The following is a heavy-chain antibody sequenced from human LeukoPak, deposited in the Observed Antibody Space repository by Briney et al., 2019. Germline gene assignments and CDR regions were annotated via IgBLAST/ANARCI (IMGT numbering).Heavy chain of an antibody. CDR3: ARGRRPFRYCSSTSCHNMDV. D-gene: IGHD2-2*01. Sequence: ASVKASCKASGYTFTRYYMHWVRQAPGQGLEWMGWINPNSGGTNYAQKFQGRVTMTRDTSISTAYMELSRLRSDDTAVYYCARGRRPFRYCSSTSCHNMDVWGKGTTVTVSS. CDR1: GYTFTRYY. J-gene: IGHJ6*03. CDR2: INPNSGGT. V-gene: IGHV1-2*02.